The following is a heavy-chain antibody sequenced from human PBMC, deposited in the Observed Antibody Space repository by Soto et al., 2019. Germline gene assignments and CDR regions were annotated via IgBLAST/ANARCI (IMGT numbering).Heavy chain of an antibody. CDR3: ARTSDLGYRYGPDY. CDR2: IDWDDDK. D-gene: IGHD5-18*01. J-gene: IGHJ4*02. Sequence: SGPTLVNPTQTLTLTCTFSGFSLRTTGMRVSWIRQPPGKALEWLARIDWDDDKFYRTSLKTRLTISKDTSKNQVVLTMTNMDPVDTATYYCARTSDLGYRYGPDYWGQGTLVTVSS. CDR1: GFSLRTTGMR. V-gene: IGHV2-70*04.